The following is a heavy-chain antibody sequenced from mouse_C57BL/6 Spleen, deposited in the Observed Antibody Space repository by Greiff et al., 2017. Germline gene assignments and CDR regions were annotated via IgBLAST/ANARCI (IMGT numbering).Heavy chain of an antibody. Sequence: QVQLQQSGPELVKPGASVKISCKASGYAFSSSWMNWVKQRPGKGLEWIGRIYPGDGDTNYNGKFKGKATLTADKSSSTAYMQLSSLTSEDSAVYFCARDGYEYDSNFDYWGQGTTLTVAS. J-gene: IGHJ2*01. V-gene: IGHV1-82*01. CDR3: ARDGYEYDSNFDY. D-gene: IGHD2-4*01. CDR2: IYPGDGDT. CDR1: GYAFSSSW.